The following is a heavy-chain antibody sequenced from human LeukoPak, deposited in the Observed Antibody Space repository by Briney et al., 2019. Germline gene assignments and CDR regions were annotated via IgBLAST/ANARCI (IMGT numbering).Heavy chain of an antibody. V-gene: IGHV4-59*08. D-gene: IGHD3-10*01. Sequence: PSETLSLTCTVSGGSISSCYWSWIRQPPGKGLEWIGYIYYSGSTNYNPSLKSRVTISVDTSKNQFSLKLSSVTAADTAVYYCARLGATMVRGVRYYYYGMDVWGQGTTVTVSS. CDR3: ARLGATMVRGVRYYYYGMDV. CDR1: GGSISSCY. J-gene: IGHJ6*02. CDR2: IYYSGST.